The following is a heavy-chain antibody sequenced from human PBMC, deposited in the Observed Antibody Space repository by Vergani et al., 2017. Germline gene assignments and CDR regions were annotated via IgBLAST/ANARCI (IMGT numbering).Heavy chain of an antibody. CDR1: GGSMSGYY. V-gene: IGHV4-38-2*02. D-gene: IGHD5-18*01. Sequence: QVRLQESGPGLVKPSETLSLTCSVSGGSMSGYYWGWIRQPPGKGLEWIGSIYHSGSTYYNPSLKSRVTISVDTSKNQFSLKLSSVTAADTAVYYCARQDRGYSYGYGDYWGQGTLVTVSS. CDR3: ARQDRGYSYGYGDY. CDR2: IYHSGST. J-gene: IGHJ4*02.